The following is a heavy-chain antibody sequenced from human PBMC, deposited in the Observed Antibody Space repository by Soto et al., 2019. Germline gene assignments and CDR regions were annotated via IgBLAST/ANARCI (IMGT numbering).Heavy chain of an antibody. Sequence: QVQLVQSGAEVKKPGSSVKVSCKASGGTFSSYTISWVRQAPGQGLEWMGRIIPILGIANYAQKFKGRVTITADKSTSTAYMELSSLRSEDTAGYYGARETSVVTELDYWGQGTLVTVSS. V-gene: IGHV1-69*08. CDR3: ARETSVVTELDY. D-gene: IGHD2-15*01. CDR1: GGTFSSYT. CDR2: IIPILGIA. J-gene: IGHJ4*02.